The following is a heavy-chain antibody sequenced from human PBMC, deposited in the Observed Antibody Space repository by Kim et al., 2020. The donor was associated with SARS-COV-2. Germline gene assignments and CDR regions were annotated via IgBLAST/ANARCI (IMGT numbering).Heavy chain of an antibody. Sequence: ASVKVSCKASGYTFTSYYMHWVRQAPGQGLEWMGIINPSGGSTSYAQKFQGRVTMTRDTSTSTVYMELSSLRSEDTAVYYCAREFLPLLEWLLTYDADYYYYMDVWGKGTTVTVSS. CDR1: GYTFTSYY. J-gene: IGHJ6*03. V-gene: IGHV1-46*01. CDR3: AREFLPLLEWLLTYDADYYYYMDV. CDR2: INPSGGST. D-gene: IGHD3-3*01.